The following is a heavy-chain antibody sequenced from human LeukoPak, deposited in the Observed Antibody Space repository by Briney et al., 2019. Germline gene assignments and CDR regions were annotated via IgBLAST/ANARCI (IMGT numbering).Heavy chain of an antibody. CDR3: AREDCSSTSCYVGYYFDY. J-gene: IGHJ4*02. CDR2: IIPIFGTA. D-gene: IGHD2-2*01. CDR1: GGTFSSYA. V-gene: IGHV1-69*06. Sequence: GASVKVSCKASGGTFSSYAISWVRQAPGQGLEWMGGIIPIFGTANYAQKFQGRVTITADKSTSTAYMELRSLRSDDTAVYYCAREDCSSTSCYVGYYFDYWGQGTLVTVSS.